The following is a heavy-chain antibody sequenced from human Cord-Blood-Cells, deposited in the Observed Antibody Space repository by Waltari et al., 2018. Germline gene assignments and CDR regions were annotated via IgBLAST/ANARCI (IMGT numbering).Heavy chain of an antibody. J-gene: IGHJ5*02. CDR2: IKPNRGGT. V-gene: IGHV1-2*02. CDR1: GYTFTGYH. Sequence: QVQLVQSGAEVKKPGASVKVSCKASGYTFTGYHMHWVRQAPGQGLEWIGWIKPNRGGTNYAQELQGRVTMTRDTSISTAYMELSRLRADDTAVYYCARDLVSGKEYSSNWFDPWGQGTLVTVSS. CDR3: ARDLVSGKEYSSNWFDP. D-gene: IGHD6-6*01.